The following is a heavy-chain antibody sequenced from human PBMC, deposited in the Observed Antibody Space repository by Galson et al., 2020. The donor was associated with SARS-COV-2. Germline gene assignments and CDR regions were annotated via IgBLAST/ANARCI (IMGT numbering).Heavy chain of an antibody. CDR1: GGSFSGYY. CDR3: ARGGGGSYDFWGGYSGFYYYYAMDV. D-gene: IGHD3-3*01. V-gene: IGHV4-34*01. Sequence: SETLSLTCAVYGGSFSGYYWSWIRQPPGKGLEWIGEINHSGSTNYNPSLKSRVTITVEQSKNQFSLKLSSVTAADTAVYYCARGGGGSYDFWGGYSGFYYYYAMDVWGQGTTVTVSS. J-gene: IGHJ6*02. CDR2: INHSGST.